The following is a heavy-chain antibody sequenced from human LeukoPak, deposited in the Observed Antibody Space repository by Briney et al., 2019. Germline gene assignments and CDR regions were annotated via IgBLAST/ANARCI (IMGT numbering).Heavy chain of an antibody. D-gene: IGHD4-11*01. CDR2: IKQGGSEI. Sequence: GGSLRLSCSAAGFTFSRFWMSWVRQAPGKGLEYVALIKQGGSEIYHMDSVKGRFTISRDDATNSLYLQMNSLGVEDTALYYCARDRESESDSEGDYWGQGTLVTVSS. CDR1: GFTFSRFW. CDR3: ARDRESESDSEGDY. J-gene: IGHJ4*02. V-gene: IGHV3-7*01.